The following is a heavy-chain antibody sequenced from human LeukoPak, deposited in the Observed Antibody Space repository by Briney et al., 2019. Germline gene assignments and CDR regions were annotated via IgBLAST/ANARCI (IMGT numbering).Heavy chain of an antibody. V-gene: IGHV3-64D*08. CDR3: VRGTGY. CDR1: GFTFSTYF. CDR2: ISSNGDNT. Sequence: GGSLSLSCLVYGFTFSTYFMHWVRPPAGRGLEYVSAISSNGDNTYYTDSVKAKFTISRDNSNNTLYLQMSSLRADDTAGDYCVRGTGYWGQGTLVTVSS. J-gene: IGHJ4*02.